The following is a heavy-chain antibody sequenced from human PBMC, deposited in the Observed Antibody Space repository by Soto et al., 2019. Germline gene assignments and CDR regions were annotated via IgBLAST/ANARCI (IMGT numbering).Heavy chain of an antibody. CDR2: IWYDSSNK. Sequence: GGSLRLSCAASGFTFSSYSMHWVRQAPGKGLEWVAAIWYDSSNKYYADSVKGRFTVSRDNSKNTLYLQMNSLRAEDTAVYYCASLLDAFDIWGQGTMVTVSS. J-gene: IGHJ3*02. CDR3: ASLLDAFDI. D-gene: IGHD3-10*01. V-gene: IGHV3-33*08. CDR1: GFTFSSYS.